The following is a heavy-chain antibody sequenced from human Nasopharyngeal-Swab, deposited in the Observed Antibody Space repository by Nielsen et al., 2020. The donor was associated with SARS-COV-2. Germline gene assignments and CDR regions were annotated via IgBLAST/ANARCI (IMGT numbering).Heavy chain of an antibody. CDR3: ARGGYCSSTSCYTVTTPLGY. CDR2: IWYDGSNK. J-gene: IGHJ4*02. D-gene: IGHD2-2*02. Sequence: GESLKISCAASGFTFSSYGMHWVRQAPGKGLEWVAVIWYDGSNKYYADSVKGRFTISRDNSKNTLYLQMNSLRAEDTAVYYCARGGYCSSTSCYTVTTPLGYWGQGTLVTVSS. V-gene: IGHV3-33*01. CDR1: GFTFSSYG.